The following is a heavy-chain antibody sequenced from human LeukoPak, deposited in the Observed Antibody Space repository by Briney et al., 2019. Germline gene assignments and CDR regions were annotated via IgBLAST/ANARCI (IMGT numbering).Heavy chain of an antibody. CDR2: IYYSGST. Sequence: SETLSLTCTVSGGSISSSTYYWSWIRQPPGKGLEWIGYIYYSGSTNYNPSLKSRVTISVDTSKNQFSLKLSSVTAADTAEYYCARAPGYCSGGSCYPQAFDIWGQGTMVTVSS. V-gene: IGHV4-61*01. CDR3: ARAPGYCSGGSCYPQAFDI. CDR1: GGSISSSTYY. D-gene: IGHD2-15*01. J-gene: IGHJ3*02.